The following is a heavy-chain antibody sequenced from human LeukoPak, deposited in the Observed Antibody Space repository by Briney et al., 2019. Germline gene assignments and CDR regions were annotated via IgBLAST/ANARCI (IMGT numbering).Heavy chain of an antibody. J-gene: IGHJ3*02. CDR3: ARHNDPGHAFDI. D-gene: IGHD1-1*01. V-gene: IGHV4-39*01. CDR1: GGSISASGHY. Sequence: SEILSLTCTVSGGSISASGHYWGWIRQPPGKGLEWIGSIYYSGSTYYNPSLRSRVTISLDTSKNQFSLKVNSVTAADTAVYYCARHNDPGHAFDIWGQGTMVTVSS. CDR2: IYYSGST.